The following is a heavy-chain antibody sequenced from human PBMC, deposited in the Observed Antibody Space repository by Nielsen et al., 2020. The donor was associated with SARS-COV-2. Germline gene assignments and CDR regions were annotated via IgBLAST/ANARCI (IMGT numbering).Heavy chain of an antibody. CDR3: ARGESDSSGLGLYFHMDV. Sequence: ASVKVSCKASGYTFNKDFVHWVRQAPGQGLEWMGMINPRGGSTSYTQRFQGRVTMTRDTSTSTVNMELNSLTSEDTAVYYCARGESDSSGLGLYFHMDVWRKGTTVTVPS. J-gene: IGHJ6*03. CDR1: GYTFNKDF. V-gene: IGHV1-46*02. D-gene: IGHD6-19*01. CDR2: INPRGGST.